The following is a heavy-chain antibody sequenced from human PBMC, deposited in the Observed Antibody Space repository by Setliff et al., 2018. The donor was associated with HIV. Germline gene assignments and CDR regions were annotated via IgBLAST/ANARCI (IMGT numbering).Heavy chain of an antibody. CDR1: GDTFSGHY. V-gene: IGHV1-2*02. Sequence: ASVKVSCKASGDTFSGHYMHWVRQAPGQGLEWLGWINPNSGCTKYAQKFQGRLTMTRDTSITPVYMELSRLRSDDTAVYYCATDGSVVVVAGSGFDPWGQGTLVTVSS. CDR2: INPNSGCT. CDR3: ATDGSVVVVAGSGFDP. J-gene: IGHJ5*02. D-gene: IGHD2-15*01.